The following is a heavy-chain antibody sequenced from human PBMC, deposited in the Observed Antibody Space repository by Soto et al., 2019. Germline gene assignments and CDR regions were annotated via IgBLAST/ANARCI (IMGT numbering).Heavy chain of an antibody. CDR2: ISSRSYTI. D-gene: IGHD6-6*01. CDR1: GFTFSTYS. J-gene: IGHJ6*02. Sequence: EVQLVESGGGLVQPGGSLRLSCAASGFTFSTYSMNWVRQAPGKGLEWVSYISSRSYTIYYVDSVKGRFTISSDNAKNSQYLQMNSMRDEDTAEYSCARGGSSSDNGMDVWGQGTTVTVSS. CDR3: ARGGSSSDNGMDV. V-gene: IGHV3-48*02.